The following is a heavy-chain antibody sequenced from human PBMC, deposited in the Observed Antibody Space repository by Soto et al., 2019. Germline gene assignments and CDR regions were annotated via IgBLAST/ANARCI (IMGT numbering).Heavy chain of an antibody. CDR2: ISGSGAYI. CDR1: GFPFSDHA. D-gene: IGHD1-20*01. V-gene: IGHV3-23*01. J-gene: IGHJ5*02. Sequence: GGSLRLSCAASGFPFSDHAMSWVRQAPGKGLEWVSGISGSGAYIYYADSVKGRFTISRDNSKNMLYLQMNSLRAEDTAVYYCAKDVYKQPPSGWFDPWGQGTQVTVSS. CDR3: AKDVYKQPPSGWFDP.